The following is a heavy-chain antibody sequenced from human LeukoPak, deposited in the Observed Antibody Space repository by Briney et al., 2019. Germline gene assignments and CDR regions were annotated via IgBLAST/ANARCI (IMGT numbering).Heavy chain of an antibody. CDR3: ARDLSVDTAMAPLGY. CDR2: INPSGGST. J-gene: IGHJ4*02. Sequence: ASVKVSCKASGYTFTSYYMHWVRQAPGQGLEWMGTINPSGGSTSYAQKFQGRVTMTRDTSTSTVYMELSSLRSEDTAVYYCARDLSVDTAMAPLGYWGQGTLVTVSS. D-gene: IGHD5-18*01. CDR1: GYTFTSYY. V-gene: IGHV1-46*01.